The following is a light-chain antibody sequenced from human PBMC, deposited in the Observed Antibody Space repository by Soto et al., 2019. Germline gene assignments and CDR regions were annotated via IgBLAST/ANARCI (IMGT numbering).Light chain of an antibody. Sequence: EIVMTQSPCTLSLSPGERATLSCRASQSVSSRLAWYQQKPGQAPSLLIYATSSRAAGIPDRFSGSGSGTDFTLTISRLEPEDFAVYYCQQYGSSTWTFGQGTKV. CDR3: QQYGSSTWT. J-gene: IGKJ1*01. CDR1: QSVSSR. CDR2: ATS. V-gene: IGKV3-20*01.